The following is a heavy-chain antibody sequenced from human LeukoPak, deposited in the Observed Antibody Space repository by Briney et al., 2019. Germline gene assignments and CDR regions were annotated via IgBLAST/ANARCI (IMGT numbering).Heavy chain of an antibody. V-gene: IGHV3-30-3*01. CDR2: ISYDGSNK. CDR3: ARGDYYDKGLDY. J-gene: IGHJ4*02. CDR1: GFTFSSYA. D-gene: IGHD3-22*01. Sequence: GGSLRLSCAASGFTFSSYAMHWVRQAPGKGLEWVAVISYDGSNKYYADSVKGRFTISRDNSKNTLYLQINSLRAEDTAVYYCARGDYYDKGLDYWGQGTLVTVSS.